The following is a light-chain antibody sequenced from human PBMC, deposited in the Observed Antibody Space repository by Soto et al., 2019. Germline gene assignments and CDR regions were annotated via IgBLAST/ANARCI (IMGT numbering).Light chain of an antibody. V-gene: IGKV3-20*01. CDR2: GAS. J-gene: IGKJ1*01. Sequence: EIVLTQSPGTLSLSPGERASLSCRASQSVSSSYLAWYQQKPGQAPRLLIYGASTRATGIPDRFSGSGSGTGFTLTIIRLEPEDFAVYYCQQYGSSPEWTFGQGTKVEIK. CDR1: QSVSSSY. CDR3: QQYGSSPEWT.